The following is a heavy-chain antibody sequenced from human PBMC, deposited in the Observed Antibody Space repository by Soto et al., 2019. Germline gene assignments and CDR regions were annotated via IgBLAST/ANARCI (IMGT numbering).Heavy chain of an antibody. J-gene: IGHJ4*02. Sequence: PSETLSLTCTVSGGSISSGDYYWSWIRQPPGKGLEWIGYIYYSGSTYYNPSLKSRVTISVDTSKNQFSLKLSSVTAADTAVYHCARVNQNLRFLEWLNLGYFDYWGQGTLVTVSS. V-gene: IGHV4-30-4*01. CDR3: ARVNQNLRFLEWLNLGYFDY. CDR1: GGSISSGDYY. CDR2: IYYSGST. D-gene: IGHD3-3*01.